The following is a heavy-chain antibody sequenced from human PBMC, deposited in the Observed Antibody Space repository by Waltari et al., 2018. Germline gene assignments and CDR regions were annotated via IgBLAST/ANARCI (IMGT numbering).Heavy chain of an antibody. V-gene: IGHV3-9*01. CDR2: INWSGSGV. D-gene: IGHD1-20*01. CDR1: GFKFDDHA. CDR3: VRSSSRYNWNLAEGAFDI. J-gene: IGHJ3*02. Sequence: QLVDSGGGLVQPGRSLRLSCAVSGFKFDDHAMHWVRQIPGRGLGWFCGINWSGSGVEYVDSVKGRFTISRDNDKNRLYLQMNSLRVDDTALYYCVRSSSRYNWNLAEGAFDIWGQGTLVTVSS.